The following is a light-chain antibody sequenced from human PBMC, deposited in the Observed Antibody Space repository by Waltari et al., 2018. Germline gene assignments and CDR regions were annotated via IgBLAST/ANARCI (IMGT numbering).Light chain of an antibody. Sequence: VALGQTVRITCQGDSLRRYYASWYQQKPGQAPVLVIYGKNNRPSGIPDRFSGSSSGNTASLTITGAQAEDEADYYCNSRDSSGNHVVFGGGTKLTVL. CDR1: SLRRYY. CDR3: NSRDSSGNHVV. V-gene: IGLV3-19*01. CDR2: GKN. J-gene: IGLJ2*01.